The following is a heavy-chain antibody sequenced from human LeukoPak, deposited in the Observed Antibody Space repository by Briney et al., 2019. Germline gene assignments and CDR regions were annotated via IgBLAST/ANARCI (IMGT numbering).Heavy chain of an antibody. CDR2: ISDSSSYT. Sequence: GGSLRLSCAASGFTFSDYYMSWIRQAPGKGLEWISYISDSSSYTNYADSVKGRFTISRDNAKNSLYLQMNSLRAEDTAVYYCARDRVGYYFDYWGRGTLVTVSS. J-gene: IGHJ4*02. CDR3: ARDRVGYYFDY. V-gene: IGHV3-11*05. CDR1: GFTFSDYY. D-gene: IGHD1-26*01.